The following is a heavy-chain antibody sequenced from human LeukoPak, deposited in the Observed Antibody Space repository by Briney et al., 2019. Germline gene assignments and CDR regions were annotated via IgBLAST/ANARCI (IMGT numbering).Heavy chain of an antibody. CDR2: INSDGSST. D-gene: IGHD3-22*01. CDR1: GFTFSSYW. Sequence: GGSLRLSCAASGFTFSSYWMHWVRQAPGKGLVWVSRINSDGSSTSYADSVKGRFTISRDNAKNTLYLQMNSLRAEDTAVYYCASYLITDDGVLNWGQGTLVTVSS. V-gene: IGHV3-74*01. CDR3: ASYLITDDGVLN. J-gene: IGHJ4*02.